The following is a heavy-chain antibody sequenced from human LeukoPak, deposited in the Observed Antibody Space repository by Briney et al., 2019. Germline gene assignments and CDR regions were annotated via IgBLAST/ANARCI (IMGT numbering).Heavy chain of an antibody. D-gene: IGHD2-21*02. V-gene: IGHV3-30-3*01. Sequence: GRSLRLSCAASGFTFSSYAMHWVRQAPGKGLEWVAVISYDGSNKYYADSVNGRFTISRDNSKNTLYLQMNSLRAEDTAVYYCASGGYSGGDCYPGSINNDAFDIWGQGTMVTVSS. CDR1: GFTFSSYA. CDR3: ASGGYSGGDCYPGSINNDAFDI. CDR2: ISYDGSNK. J-gene: IGHJ3*02.